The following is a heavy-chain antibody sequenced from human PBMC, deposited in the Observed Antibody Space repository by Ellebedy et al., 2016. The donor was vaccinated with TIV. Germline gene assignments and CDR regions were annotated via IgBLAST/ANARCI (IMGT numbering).Heavy chain of an antibody. V-gene: IGHV3-21*06. CDR3: ARDRIVGATSYGF. CDR1: GFTFSSYN. CDR2: IGGTSSYM. J-gene: IGHJ4*02. Sequence: GESLKISCAASGFTFSSYNMHWVRQAPGKGLEWVSSIGGTSSYMYYADSVRGGFTISRDNAKNSLYLQMNSLRVEDTAVYYCARDRIVGATSYGFWGQGALVTVSS. D-gene: IGHD1-26*01.